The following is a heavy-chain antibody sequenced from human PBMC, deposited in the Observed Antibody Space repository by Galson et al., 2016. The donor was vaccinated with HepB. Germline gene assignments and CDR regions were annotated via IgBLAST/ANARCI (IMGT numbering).Heavy chain of an antibody. CDR2: IYPGDSDT. D-gene: IGHD5-24*01. CDR1: GYNFSKEW. J-gene: IGHJ4*02. V-gene: IGHV5-51*01. CDR3: TRHPYDGYAYY. Sequence: QSGAEVKKPGESLKISCKGSGYNFSKEWIAWVRQKPGKGLEWLGIIYPGDSDTRYSPSFQGQVTISVDKSIRTAYLQWSSLRASDTAMYYCTRHPYDGYAYYWGQGTQVTVSS.